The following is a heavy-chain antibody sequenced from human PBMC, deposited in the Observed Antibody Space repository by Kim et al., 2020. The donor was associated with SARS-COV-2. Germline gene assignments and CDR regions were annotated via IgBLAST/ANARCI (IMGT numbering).Heavy chain of an antibody. CDR1: GFTVSSNY. J-gene: IGHJ4*02. V-gene: IGHV3-53*01. Sequence: GGSLRLSCAASGFTVSSNYMSWVRQAPGKGLEWVSVIYSGGSTYYADSVKGRFTISRDNSKNTLYLQMNSLRAEDTAVYYCARTLHSSSWFFYFDYWGQGTLVTVSS. CDR2: IYSGGST. CDR3: ARTLHSSSWFFYFDY. D-gene: IGHD6-13*01.